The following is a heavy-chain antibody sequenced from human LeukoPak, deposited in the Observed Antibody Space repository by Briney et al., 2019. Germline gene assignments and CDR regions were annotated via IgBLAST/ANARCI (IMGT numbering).Heavy chain of an antibody. CDR3: TKGLSFAAALTPFDY. CDR2: ISWDGGTT. Sequence: GGSLRLSCAASGFTFDDHAMHWVRQAPGKGLEWISLISWDGGTTYYADSVKGRFTISRDNSKNSVYLQMNSLRPEDTAIYYCTKGLSFAAALTPFDYWGQGTLVTVSS. D-gene: IGHD6-13*01. J-gene: IGHJ4*02. CDR1: GFTFDDHA. V-gene: IGHV3-43D*03.